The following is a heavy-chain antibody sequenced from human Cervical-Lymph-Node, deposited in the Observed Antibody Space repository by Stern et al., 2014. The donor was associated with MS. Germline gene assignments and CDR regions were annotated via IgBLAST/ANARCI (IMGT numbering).Heavy chain of an antibody. J-gene: IGHJ5*02. CDR2: IYYSGST. D-gene: IGHD3-10*01. Sequence: QLKLKESGPGLVKPSETLSLTCTVSGGSLSSYYMSWIRQPPGTGLAWIGYIYYSGSTKDNPSLKMRVPISVDTAKNQFSPKLSSVTAAHTAVYYCARDVKAGSWFDPWGQGTLVTVSS. V-gene: IGHV4-59*01. CDR3: ARDVKAGSWFDP. CDR1: GGSLSSYY.